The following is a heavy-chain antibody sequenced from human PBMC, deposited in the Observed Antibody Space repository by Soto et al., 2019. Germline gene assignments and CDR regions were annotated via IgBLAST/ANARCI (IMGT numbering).Heavy chain of an antibody. D-gene: IGHD3-3*01. CDR3: ARVARYYDFWSGYYTEQDLYYFDY. Sequence: QVQLQESGPGLVKPSQTLSLTCTVSGGSISSGGYYWSWIRQHPGKGLEWIGYIYYSGSTYYNPSLKSRVTISVDTSKNQFSLKLSSVTAADTAVYYCARVARYYDFWSGYYTEQDLYYFDYWGQGTLVTVSS. CDR1: GGSISSGGYY. J-gene: IGHJ4*02. CDR2: IYYSGST. V-gene: IGHV4-31*03.